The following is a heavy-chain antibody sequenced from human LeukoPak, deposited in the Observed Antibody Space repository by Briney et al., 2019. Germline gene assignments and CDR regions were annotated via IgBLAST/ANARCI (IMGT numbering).Heavy chain of an antibody. CDR2: IYSSGST. CDR3: ARDRGKWGHAFDI. CDR1: GGSFSGYY. J-gene: IGHJ3*02. V-gene: IGHV4-34*01. D-gene: IGHD1-26*01. Sequence: SETLSLTCAVYGGSFSGYYWSWIRQPPGKGLEWIGYIYSSGSTYYNPSLMSRVTMALDTSKNQFSLKLSSVTAADTAVYYCARDRGKWGHAFDIWGQGTMVTVSS.